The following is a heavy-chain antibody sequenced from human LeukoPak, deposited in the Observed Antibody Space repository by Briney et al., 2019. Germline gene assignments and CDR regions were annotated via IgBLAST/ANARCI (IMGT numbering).Heavy chain of an antibody. CDR3: ARDADTSYARGAFDI. CDR1: GFTFTSYS. CDR2: ISGGGGST. Sequence: PGGSLRLSCAASGFTFTSYSMNWVRQAPGKGLEWVSTISGGGGSTYYADSVKGRFTISRDNSKNTLYLQMNSLRAEDTAVYYCARDADTSYARGAFDIWGQGTMVTVSS. V-gene: IGHV3-23*01. J-gene: IGHJ3*02. D-gene: IGHD5-18*01.